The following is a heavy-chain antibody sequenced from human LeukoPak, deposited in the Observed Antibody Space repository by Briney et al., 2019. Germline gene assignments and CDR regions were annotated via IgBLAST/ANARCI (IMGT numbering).Heavy chain of an antibody. V-gene: IGHV4-59*01. D-gene: IGHD3-9*01. CDR1: GGSISSYY. CDR3: ARARYVNSFYAFDI. J-gene: IGHJ3*02. CDR2: LSKSGNT. Sequence: KPSETLSPTCAVSGGSISSYYWSWVRLPPRKGLEWIGYLSKSGNTNYSPSLKSRVTIFGDTSKNQFFLKLSSVTAADTAVYYCARARYVNSFYAFDIWGQGTLVTVSS.